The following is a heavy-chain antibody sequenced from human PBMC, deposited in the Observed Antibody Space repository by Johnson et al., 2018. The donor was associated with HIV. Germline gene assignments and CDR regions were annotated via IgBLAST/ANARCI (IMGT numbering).Heavy chain of an antibody. CDR3: AKESACDI. CDR1: GFTFSSYG. V-gene: IGHV3-30*18. CDR2: ISYDGSNK. J-gene: IGHJ3*02. Sequence: QVQLVESGGGVVQPGRSLRLSCAASGFTFSSYGMHWVRQASGKGLEWVAVISYDGSNKYYADSVKGRFTISRDTSKNTLYLQMNSLRAEDTAVYYCAKESACDIWGQGTMVTVSS.